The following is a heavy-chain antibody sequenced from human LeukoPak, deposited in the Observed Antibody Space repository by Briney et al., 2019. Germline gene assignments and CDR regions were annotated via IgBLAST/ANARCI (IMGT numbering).Heavy chain of an antibody. CDR2: IYYSGST. CDR3: ARARLLWFGEFLH. Sequence: ASETLSLTCTVSGGSISSGDFHWSWIRQPPGKGLEWIGYIYYSGSTFYNPSLKSRLTISLDTSKNQFSLNLTSVTAADTAVYYCARARLLWFGEFLHWGQGTPVTVSS. D-gene: IGHD3-10*01. V-gene: IGHV4-30-4*01. J-gene: IGHJ4*02. CDR1: GGSISSGDFH.